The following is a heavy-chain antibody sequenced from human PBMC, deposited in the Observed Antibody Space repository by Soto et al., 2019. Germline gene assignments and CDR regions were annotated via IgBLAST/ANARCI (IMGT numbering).Heavy chain of an antibody. V-gene: IGHV3-23*01. CDR3: AKDGNWLDVFLDL. J-gene: IGHJ4*02. CDR2: SSTSGRST. Sequence: LRLSCVVSGIDFSNYAMTWVRQAPGKGLEWVAISSTSGRSTYHADSVRGRFTISRDNSKNTLYLHMTNLRAEDTAVYYCAKDGNWLDVFLDLWGQGTPVTVSS. CDR1: GIDFSNYA. D-gene: IGHD6-19*01.